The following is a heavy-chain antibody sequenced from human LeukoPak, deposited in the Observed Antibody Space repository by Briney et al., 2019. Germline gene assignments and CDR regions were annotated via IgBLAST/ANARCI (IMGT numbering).Heavy chain of an antibody. D-gene: IGHD4-17*01. CDR2: INPNSGGT. Sequence: ASVKVSCKASGYTFTGYYMHWVRQAPGQGLEWMGWINPNSGGTNYAQKFQGWVTMTRDTSTSTVYMELSSLRSEDTAVYYCARGGWPPLRYLPDYWGQGTLVTVSS. J-gene: IGHJ4*02. CDR3: ARGGWPPLRYLPDY. CDR1: GYTFTGYY. V-gene: IGHV1-2*04.